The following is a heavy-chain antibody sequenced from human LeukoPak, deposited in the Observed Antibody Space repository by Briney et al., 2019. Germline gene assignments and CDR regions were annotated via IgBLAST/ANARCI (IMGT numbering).Heavy chain of an antibody. D-gene: IGHD3-22*01. CDR2: ISYDGSNK. Sequence: GGSPRLSCAASGFTFSSYGMHWVRQAPGKGLEWVAVISYDGSNKYYADSVKGRCTISRDNAKNTLYLQMNSLRAEDTAVYYCARWGYYYDSRGYSNAFDIWGQGTMVTVSS. V-gene: IGHV3-30*03. CDR3: ARWGYYYDSRGYSNAFDI. J-gene: IGHJ3*02. CDR1: GFTFSSYG.